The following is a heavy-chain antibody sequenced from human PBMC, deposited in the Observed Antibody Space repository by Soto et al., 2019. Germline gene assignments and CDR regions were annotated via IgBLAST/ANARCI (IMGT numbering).Heavy chain of an antibody. J-gene: IGHJ6*02. CDR1: GFIFSTYS. Sequence: GGSLRLSCAASGFIFSTYSMNWVRQAPGKGLEWISYITSSGSTMYYADSVKGRFTISRDNAKNSLYLQMNSRRAEDTALYYCATYSVSGNYFPYHYYFGMDVWGQGTTVTVSS. CDR2: ITSSGSTM. CDR3: ATYSVSGNYFPYHYYFGMDV. V-gene: IGHV3-48*01. D-gene: IGHD3-10*01.